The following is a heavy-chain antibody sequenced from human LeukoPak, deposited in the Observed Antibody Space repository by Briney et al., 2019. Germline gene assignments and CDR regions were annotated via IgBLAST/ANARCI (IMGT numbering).Heavy chain of an antibody. D-gene: IGHD3-10*01. Sequence: PGGSLRLSCAASGFTVSNNYMSWVRQAPGKGLEWVSVIYSGGSTYYADSVKGRFTISRDNSKNTLYLQMNSLRAEDTAVYYCARVSYASGSYFDYWGQGTLVTVSS. CDR2: IYSGGST. J-gene: IGHJ4*02. CDR3: ARVSYASGSYFDY. CDR1: GFTVSNNY. V-gene: IGHV3-53*01.